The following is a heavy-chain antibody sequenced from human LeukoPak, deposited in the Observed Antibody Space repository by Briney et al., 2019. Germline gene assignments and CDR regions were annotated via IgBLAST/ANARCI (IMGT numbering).Heavy chain of an antibody. CDR1: GGSFSGYY. J-gene: IGHJ5*02. CDR3: ARDIVVVAARDWFDP. D-gene: IGHD2-15*01. Sequence: SETQSLTCAVYGGSFSGYYWSWIRQPPGKGLEWIGEINHSGSTNYNPSLKSRVTISVDTSKNQFSLKLSSVTAADTAVYYCARDIVVVAARDWFDPWGQGTLVTVSS. CDR2: INHSGST. V-gene: IGHV4-34*01.